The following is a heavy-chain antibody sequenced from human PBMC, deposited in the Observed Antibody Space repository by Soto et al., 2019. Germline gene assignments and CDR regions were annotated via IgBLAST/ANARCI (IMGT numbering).Heavy chain of an antibody. V-gene: IGHV3-30*18. CDR3: AKPGGRITMVRVPLGYYFDY. CDR1: GFTFSSYG. D-gene: IGHD3-10*01. J-gene: IGHJ4*02. CDR2: ISYDGSNK. Sequence: GGSLRLSCAASGFTFSSYGMHWVRQAPGKGLEWVAVISYDGSNKYYADSVKGRFTISRDNSKNTLYLQMNSLRAEDTAVYYCAKPGGRITMVRVPLGYYFDYWGQGTLVTVSS.